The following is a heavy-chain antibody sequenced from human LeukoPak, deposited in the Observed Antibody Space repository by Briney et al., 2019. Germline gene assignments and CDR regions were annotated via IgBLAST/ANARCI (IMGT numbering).Heavy chain of an antibody. CDR1: GYSISSGYY. CDR2: IYHSGST. J-gene: IGHJ6*03. CDR3: ARTTEGYAGGPGYSYYYCMDV. D-gene: IGHD5-12*01. V-gene: IGHV4-38-2*02. Sequence: PSETLSLTCTVSGYSISSGYYWGWIRQPPGKGLEWIGSIYHSGSTYYNPSLKSRVTISVDTSKNQVSLKLRSVTAADTAVYYCARTTEGYAGGPGYSYYYCMDVWGKGTTVTISS.